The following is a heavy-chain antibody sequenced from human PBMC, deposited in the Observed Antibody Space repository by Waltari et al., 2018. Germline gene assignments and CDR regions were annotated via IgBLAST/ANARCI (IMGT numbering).Heavy chain of an antibody. CDR3: VRYEY. Sequence: EVQLVESGGGLVPPGGSLRLSCTVSEFPVHNNYISWVRQGPGKGLEWVSIIHKDGRTYYADSVRGRFTISRDSSRNTVYLQMNTLRAEDTAVYFCVRYEYWGQGTLVTVSS. CDR2: IHKDGRT. CDR1: EFPVHNNY. V-gene: IGHV3-66*01. D-gene: IGHD5-12*01. J-gene: IGHJ4*02.